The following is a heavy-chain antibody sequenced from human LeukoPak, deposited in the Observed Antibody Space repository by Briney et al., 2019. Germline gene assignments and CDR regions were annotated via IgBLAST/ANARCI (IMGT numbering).Heavy chain of an antibody. CDR2: ISSSSSYI. CDR1: GFTFSSYS. Sequence: PGGSLRLSCAASGFTFSSYSMNWVRQAPGKGLEWVSSISSSSSYIYYADSVKGRFTISRDNAKNSLYLQMNSLRAEDTAVYYCARDRDIVVVVADIDAFDIWGQGTMVTVSS. CDR3: ARDRDIVVVVADIDAFDI. V-gene: IGHV3-21*01. D-gene: IGHD2-15*01. J-gene: IGHJ3*02.